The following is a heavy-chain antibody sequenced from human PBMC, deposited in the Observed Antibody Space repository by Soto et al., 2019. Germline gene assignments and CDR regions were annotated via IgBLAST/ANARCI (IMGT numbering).Heavy chain of an antibody. CDR2: IYYSGST. Sequence: SETLSLTCTVSGGSISSGGYYWGWIRQPPGKGLEWIGSIYYSGSTYYNPSLKSRVTISVDTSKNQFSLKLSSVTAADTAVYYCARRGGSSSWYQLSDYSDYYYYGMDVWGQWTTVTVSS. CDR3: ARRGGSSSWYQLSDYSDYYYYGMDV. J-gene: IGHJ6*02. D-gene: IGHD6-13*01. CDR1: GGSISSGGYY. V-gene: IGHV4-39*01.